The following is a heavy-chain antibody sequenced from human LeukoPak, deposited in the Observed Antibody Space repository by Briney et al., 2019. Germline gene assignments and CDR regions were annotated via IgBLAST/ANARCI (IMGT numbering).Heavy chain of an antibody. Sequence: GGSLRLSCAASGFTVSSNYMSWVRQAPGKGLEWVSVIYSGGSTYYADSVKGRFTISRDNSKNTLYLQMNSLRAEDTAVYYCARGYVDTAMVFDYWGQGTLVTVSS. J-gene: IGHJ4*02. CDR3: ARGYVDTAMVFDY. D-gene: IGHD5-18*01. V-gene: IGHV3-53*01. CDR2: IYSGGST. CDR1: GFTVSSNY.